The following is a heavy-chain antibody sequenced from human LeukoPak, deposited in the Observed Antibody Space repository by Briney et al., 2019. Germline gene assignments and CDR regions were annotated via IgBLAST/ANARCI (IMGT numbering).Heavy chain of an antibody. D-gene: IGHD4-17*01. V-gene: IGHV3-30*02. Sequence: PGGSLRLSCAASGFAFNTYGMNWVRQAPGKGLEWVAFMRFDETKIYYEDSVKGRFTISRDNAKNTLYLQMNSLRAEDTAVYYCAKGGATVIDYWGQGTLVTVSS. CDR3: AKGGATVIDY. J-gene: IGHJ4*02. CDR1: GFAFNTYG. CDR2: MRFDETKI.